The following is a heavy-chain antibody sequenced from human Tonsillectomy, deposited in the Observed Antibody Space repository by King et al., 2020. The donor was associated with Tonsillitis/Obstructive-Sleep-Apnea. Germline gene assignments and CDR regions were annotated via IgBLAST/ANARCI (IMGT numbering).Heavy chain of an antibody. V-gene: IGHV3-21*01. J-gene: IGHJ6*03. Sequence: VQLVESGGGLVKPGGSLRLSCAASGFTFSSYSMNWVRQAPGKGLEWVSAIRSSSSYIYYADSVKGRFTISRDNAKNSLYLQMNSPRAEDTAVYYFGRGGDSGYDGPNYYYYMDVWGKGTTVTVSS. CDR3: GRGGDSGYDGPNYYYYMDV. CDR2: IRSSSSYI. D-gene: IGHD5-12*01. CDR1: GFTFSSYS.